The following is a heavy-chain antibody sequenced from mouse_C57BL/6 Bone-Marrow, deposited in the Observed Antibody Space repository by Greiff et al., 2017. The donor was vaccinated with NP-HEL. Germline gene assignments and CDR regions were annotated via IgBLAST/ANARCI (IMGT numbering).Heavy chain of an antibody. CDR2: IHPNSGST. Sequence: VQLQQPGAELVKPGASVKLSCKASGYTFTSYWMHWVKQRPGQGLEWIGMIHPNSGSTNYNEKFKSKATLTVDKSSSTAYMQLSSLTSEDSAVYYCARDGPSYYAMDYWGQGTSVTVSS. CDR3: ARDGPSYYAMDY. J-gene: IGHJ4*01. V-gene: IGHV1-64*01. CDR1: GYTFTSYW. D-gene: IGHD2-3*01.